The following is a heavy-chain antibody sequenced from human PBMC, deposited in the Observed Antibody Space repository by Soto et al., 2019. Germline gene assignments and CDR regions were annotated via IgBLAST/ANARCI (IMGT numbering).Heavy chain of an antibody. CDR2: IIPIFGTA. D-gene: IGHD1-26*01. J-gene: IGHJ6*02. CDR1: GGTFRSYA. Sequence: QVQLVKSGAEVKKPGSSVKVSGKASGGTFRSYAIRWVRQAPGQGLEWRGGIIPIFGTANYAQKFQGRVTITADESASTAYMELSSLRAEDTAVYYCARGATIYYCYGMDVLGQVTTVTVSS. V-gene: IGHV1-69*01. CDR3: ARGATIYYCYGMDV.